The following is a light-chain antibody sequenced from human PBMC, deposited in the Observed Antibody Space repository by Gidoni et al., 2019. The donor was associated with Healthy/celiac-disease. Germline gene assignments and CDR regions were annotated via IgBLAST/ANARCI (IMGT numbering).Light chain of an antibody. J-gene: IGKJ3*01. CDR1: QSVSSN. Sequence: DIVMTQSPATLSVSPGERATLSRRASQSVSSNLAWYQQKPGQAPRLLIYGAFTRATGIPARFSGSGSGTEFTLTISSLKSEDFAVDYCQQYKYWPPRFTFXPXTKVEIK. CDR2: GAF. V-gene: IGKV3-15*01. CDR3: QQYKYWPPRFT.